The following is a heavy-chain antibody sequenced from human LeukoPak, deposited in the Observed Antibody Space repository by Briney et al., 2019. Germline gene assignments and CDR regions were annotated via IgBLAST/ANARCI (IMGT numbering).Heavy chain of an antibody. CDR2: IYHSGST. CDR3: ARERTSVAEYFQH. CDR1: GGSISSSNW. V-gene: IGHV4-4*02. D-gene: IGHD1-14*01. Sequence: SETLSLTCAVSGGSISSSNWWSWVRQPPGKGLEWIEEIYHSGSTNYNPSLKSRVTISVDKSKNQFSLKLSSVTAADTAVYYCARERTSVAEYFQHWGQGTLVTVSS. J-gene: IGHJ1*01.